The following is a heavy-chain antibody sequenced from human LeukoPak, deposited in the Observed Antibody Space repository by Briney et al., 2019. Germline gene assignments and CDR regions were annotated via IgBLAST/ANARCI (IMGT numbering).Heavy chain of an antibody. CDR1: GFTFSNYW. CDR2: INEDGSGK. CDR3: ARDDGDV. Sequence: GGSLRLSCVSSGFTFSNYWIKWVRQAPGKGLEWVASINEDGSGKFSVGSVKDRITISRDNTRNSLDLQINSLTVEDTAIYYCARDDGDVWGTGTTVTVSS. V-gene: IGHV3-7*01. J-gene: IGHJ6*04.